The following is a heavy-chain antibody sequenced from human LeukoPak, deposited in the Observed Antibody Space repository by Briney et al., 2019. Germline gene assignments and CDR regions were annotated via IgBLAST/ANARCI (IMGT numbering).Heavy chain of an antibody. D-gene: IGHD3-9*01. CDR1: GFTFSSYW. Sequence: PGGSLRLSCAASGFTFSSYWMSWVRQAPGKGLEWVANIKQDGSEKYYVDSVKGRFTISRDNAKNSLYLQMNSLRAEDTAVYYCARDQGGDILTGYYNYWGQGTLVTVSS. V-gene: IGHV3-7*01. J-gene: IGHJ4*02. CDR3: ARDQGGDILTGYYNY. CDR2: IKQDGSEK.